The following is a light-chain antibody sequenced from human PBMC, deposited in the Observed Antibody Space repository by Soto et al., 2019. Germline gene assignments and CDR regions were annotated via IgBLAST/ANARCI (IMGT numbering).Light chain of an antibody. Sequence: SVLTQPPSPSRSPGQSVTISCTGNSSEFGGYNFVSWYQQHPGKAPKLMIYDVTERPSGVPDRFSGSKSGNTASLTVSGLQGEDEADYYCTSYAGSNIPVLFGGGTKVTVL. CDR1: SSEFGGYNF. V-gene: IGLV2-8*01. CDR3: TSYAGSNIPVL. J-gene: IGLJ2*01. CDR2: DVT.